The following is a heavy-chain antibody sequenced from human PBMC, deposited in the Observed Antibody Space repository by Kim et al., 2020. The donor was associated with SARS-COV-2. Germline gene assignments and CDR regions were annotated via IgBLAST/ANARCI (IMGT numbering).Heavy chain of an antibody. V-gene: IGHV3-15*01. J-gene: IGHJ6*02. CDR3: TTVGLFWYHYYGMDV. D-gene: IGHD3-3*01. CDR2: IKNKVDGGTT. CDR1: GLTFINAW. Sequence: GGSLRLSCAASGLTFINAWMSWVRQAPGKGLEWVGRIKNKVDGGTTDYAAPVKGRFTISRDDSKNTLYLQMNSLKIEDTAVYYCTTVGLFWYHYYGMDVWGQGTTVTVSS.